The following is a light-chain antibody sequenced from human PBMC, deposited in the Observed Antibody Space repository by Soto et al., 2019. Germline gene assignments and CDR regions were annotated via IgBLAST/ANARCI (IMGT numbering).Light chain of an antibody. CDR3: QQYEGWHASIT. Sequence: EIGVTQSPCTLSVSPRERVTLSCRASQSGGTNLAWYQQKPGQAPRLLIYGAFTRAKDIPARFSASGSGTEFTLTISSLQSEDFVVSYCQQYEGWHASITFGQGKRLESK. CDR1: QSGGTN. V-gene: IGKV3-15*01. J-gene: IGKJ5*01. CDR2: GAF.